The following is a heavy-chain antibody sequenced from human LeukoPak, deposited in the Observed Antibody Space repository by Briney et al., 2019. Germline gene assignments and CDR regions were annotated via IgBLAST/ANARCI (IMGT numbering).Heavy chain of an antibody. CDR3: ASDQMVYARSRADPFDY. CDR1: GFTFSSYS. Sequence: GGSLRLSCAASGFTFSSYSMNWVRQAPGKGLEWVSYISSSSSTIYYADSVKGRFTISRDNAKNSLYLQMNSLRAEDTAVYYCASDQMVYARSRADPFDYWGQGTLVTVSS. D-gene: IGHD2-8*01. J-gene: IGHJ4*02. V-gene: IGHV3-48*01. CDR2: ISSSSSTI.